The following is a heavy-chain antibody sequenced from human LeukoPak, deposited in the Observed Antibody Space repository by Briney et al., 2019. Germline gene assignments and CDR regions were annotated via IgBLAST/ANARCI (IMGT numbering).Heavy chain of an antibody. CDR1: GFTFSSYS. J-gene: IGHJ4*02. CDR3: ARDLVYSSGWYEVDFDYY. D-gene: IGHD6-19*01. CDR2: ISSSSSTI. V-gene: IGHV3-48*04. Sequence: GGSLRLSCAASGFTFSSYSMNWVRQAPGKGLEWVSYISSSSSTIYYADSVKGRFTISRDNAKNSLYLQMNSLRAEDTAVYYCARDLVYSSGWYEVDFDYYWGQGTLVTVSS.